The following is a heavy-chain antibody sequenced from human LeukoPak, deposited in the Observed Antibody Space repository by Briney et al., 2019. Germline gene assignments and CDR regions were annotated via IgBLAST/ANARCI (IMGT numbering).Heavy chain of an antibody. CDR2: IIPMFAPA. V-gene: IGHV1-69*05. J-gene: IGHJ5*02. D-gene: IGHD3-10*01. CDR3: ARGAHSGSYSSWFHP. CDR1: GGTFKSYA. Sequence: SVKVSCKASGGTFKSYAITWVRQAPGQGLEWMGGIIPMFAPARYAQNFQGRVTITTDESTTTAYMELSSLKSEDTAVYYCARGAHSGSYSSWFHPWGQGTLVTVSS.